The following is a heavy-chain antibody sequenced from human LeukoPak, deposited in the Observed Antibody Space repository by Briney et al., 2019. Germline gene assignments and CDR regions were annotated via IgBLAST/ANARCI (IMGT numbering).Heavy chain of an antibody. V-gene: IGHV5-51*01. CDR3: ARGPLVSRPQGAFDI. CDR1: GYSSTSYC. Sequence: GESLQISCTGSGYSSTSYCIGWVRHMPGKGLVRMGILYPGDSDTRYSPSFQGQVTISADTSISTAYLQWSSLKASDTAMYYCARGPLVSRPQGAFDIWGQGTMVTVSS. D-gene: IGHD6-6*01. J-gene: IGHJ3*02. CDR2: LYPGDSDT.